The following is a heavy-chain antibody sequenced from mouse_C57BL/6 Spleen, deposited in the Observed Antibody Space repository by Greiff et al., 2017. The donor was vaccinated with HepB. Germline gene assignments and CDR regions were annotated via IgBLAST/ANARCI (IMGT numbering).Heavy chain of an antibody. CDR2: LDPSDSYT. J-gene: IGHJ2*01. D-gene: IGHD4-1*02. V-gene: IGHV1-69*01. CDR3: ARYQLGRYFDY. Sequence: VQLQQPGAELVMPGASVKLSCKASGYTFTSYWMHWVKQRPGQGLEWIGELDPSDSYTNYNQKFKGKSTLTVDKSSSPAYMQLSSLTSEDSAVYYCARYQLGRYFDYWGQGTTLTVSS. CDR1: GYTFTSYW.